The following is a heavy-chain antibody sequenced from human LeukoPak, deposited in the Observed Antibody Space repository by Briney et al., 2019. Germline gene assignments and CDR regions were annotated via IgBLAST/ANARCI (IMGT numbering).Heavy chain of an antibody. D-gene: IGHD3-10*01. CDR3: ARVYYYGSGSYPDAFDI. J-gene: IGHJ3*02. CDR1: GGTFSSYA. Sequence: SVKVSCKASGGTFSSYAISWVRQAPGQGLEWMGGIIPIFGTANYAQKLQGRVTITADESTSTAYMELSSLRSEDTAVYYCARVYYYGSGSYPDAFDIWGQGTMVTVSS. CDR2: IIPIFGTA. V-gene: IGHV1-69*01.